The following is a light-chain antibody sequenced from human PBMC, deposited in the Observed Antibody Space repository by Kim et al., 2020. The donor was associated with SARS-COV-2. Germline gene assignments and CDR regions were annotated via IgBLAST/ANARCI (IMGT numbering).Light chain of an antibody. V-gene: IGLV1-44*01. CDR1: RSNIVNNP. J-gene: IGLJ2*01. Sequence: GQMVVISCSGSRSNIVNNPVNWYQQFPGTAPQLLIRNNDQRPSRVPDRFSGSKSGTSASLAISGLQSEDEADYYCVAWDDSLTGVVIGGGTQLTVL. CDR2: NND. CDR3: VAWDDSLTGVV.